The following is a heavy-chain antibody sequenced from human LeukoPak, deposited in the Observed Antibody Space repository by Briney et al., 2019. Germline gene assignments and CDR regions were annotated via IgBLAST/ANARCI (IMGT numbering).Heavy chain of an antibody. CDR3: AKDTYSSGIPFDY. CDR1: GFTFSSYG. J-gene: IGHJ4*02. Sequence: GGSLRLSCAASGFTFSSYGMHWVRQAPGKGLEWVAFIRYDGSNKYYADSVKGRFTISRDNSKNTLYLQMNSLRAEDTAVYYCAKDTYSSGIPFDYWGQGTLDTVSS. CDR2: IRYDGSNK. V-gene: IGHV3-30*02. D-gene: IGHD6-19*01.